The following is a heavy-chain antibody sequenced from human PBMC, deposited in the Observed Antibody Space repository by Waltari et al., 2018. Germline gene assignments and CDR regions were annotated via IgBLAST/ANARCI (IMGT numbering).Heavy chain of an antibody. CDR2: FSYSVTT. Sequence: QLQLQESGPGLVKPSETVSLTCSVSGGSITSARHYWGWIRQPPGQGLEWIGTFSYSVTTYNSPSLQSRVTISRDTSKSQLSLKLVSVTASDTAVYYCATYIGASVGTASFDVWGQGTMVTVSS. CDR1: GGSITSARHY. D-gene: IGHD5-12*01. V-gene: IGHV4-39*01. J-gene: IGHJ3*01. CDR3: ATYIGASVGTASFDV.